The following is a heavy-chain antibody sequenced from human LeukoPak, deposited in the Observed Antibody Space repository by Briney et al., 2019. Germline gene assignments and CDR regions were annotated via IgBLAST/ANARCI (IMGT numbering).Heavy chain of an antibody. V-gene: IGHV3-33*01. CDR2: IWYDGSNK. CDR1: GFTFSSYG. Sequence: PGGFLRLSCAASGFTFSSYGMHWVRQAPGKGLEWVAVIWYDGSNKYYADSVKGRFTISRDNSKNTLYLQMNSLRAEDTAVYYCARDRDSSGYVQNYWGQGTLVTVSS. J-gene: IGHJ4*02. D-gene: IGHD3-22*01. CDR3: ARDRDSSGYVQNY.